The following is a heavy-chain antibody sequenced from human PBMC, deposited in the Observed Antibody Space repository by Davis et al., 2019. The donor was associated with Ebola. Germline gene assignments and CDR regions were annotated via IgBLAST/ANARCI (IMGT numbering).Heavy chain of an antibody. J-gene: IGHJ5*02. Sequence: SETLSLTCAVYGGSFSGYYWSWVRQPPGKGLEWIGYIYYSGSTNYNPSLKSRVTISVDTSKNQFSLKLTSVTAADTAVYYCARQGYSSSLRNWFDPWGQGTLVTVSS. D-gene: IGHD6-13*01. V-gene: IGHV4-59*08. CDR1: GGSFSGYY. CDR3: ARQGYSSSLRNWFDP. CDR2: IYYSGST.